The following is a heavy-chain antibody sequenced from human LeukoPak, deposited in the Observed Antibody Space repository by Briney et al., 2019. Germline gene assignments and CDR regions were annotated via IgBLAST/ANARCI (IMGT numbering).Heavy chain of an antibody. J-gene: IGHJ4*02. CDR1: GDSITGYY. CDR3: ARGLTNSSWYYFDY. D-gene: IGHD6-13*01. Sequence: SETLSLTCSVSGDSITGYYWGWIRQPPGKGLEWIGNIYYTGNTYYNSSLKSRVTISLDTSKNQFSLKLSSVTAADTAVYYCARGLTNSSWYYFDYWGQGTLVTVSS. V-gene: IGHV4-39*07. CDR2: IYYTGNT.